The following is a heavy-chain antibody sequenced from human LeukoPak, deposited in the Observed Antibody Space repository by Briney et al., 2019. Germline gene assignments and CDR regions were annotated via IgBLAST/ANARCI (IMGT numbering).Heavy chain of an antibody. Sequence: SETLSLTCAVYGGSFSGYYWTWIRQPPGKGLEWIGEIDHSGSTNNNPSLKSRVTISVDTSKSQFSLKVSSVTAADTAVYYSARRRNLEPAATDYWGEGTPGTASS. D-gene: IGHD2-2*01. CDR2: IDHSGST. J-gene: IGHJ4*02. V-gene: IGHV4-34*01. CDR1: GGSFSGYY. CDR3: ARRRNLEPAATDY.